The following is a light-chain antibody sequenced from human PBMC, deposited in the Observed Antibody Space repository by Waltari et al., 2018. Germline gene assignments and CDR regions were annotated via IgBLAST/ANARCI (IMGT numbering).Light chain of an antibody. CDR1: QGISNY. Sequence: DIQMTQSPSSLSASVGDRVTITCRASQGISNYLAWYQQKPGKVPKFLIYAAAALESWVPSRFSGSGSGTHFTLTISSLQPEDAATYYCQNYNSALRTFGQGTKVEIK. V-gene: IGKV1-27*01. J-gene: IGKJ1*01. CDR3: QNYNSALRT. CDR2: AAA.